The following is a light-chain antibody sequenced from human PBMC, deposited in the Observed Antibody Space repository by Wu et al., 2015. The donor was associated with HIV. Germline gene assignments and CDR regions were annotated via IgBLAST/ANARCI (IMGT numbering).Light chain of an antibody. Sequence: EIVLTQSPGTLSLSPGERGTLSCRASQSVSMTYLAWYQQKPGQAPRLLIYAASSRAPGIPDRFTGSGSGTDFTLIISRLEPEDFAVYYCHHYGASPLFGQGTKVEIK. J-gene: IGKJ1*01. CDR2: AAS. CDR1: QSVSMTY. V-gene: IGKV3-20*01. CDR3: HHYGASPL.